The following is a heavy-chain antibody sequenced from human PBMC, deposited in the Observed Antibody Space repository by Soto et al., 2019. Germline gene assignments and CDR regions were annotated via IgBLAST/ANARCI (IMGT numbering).Heavy chain of an antibody. J-gene: IGHJ4*02. CDR3: ATPAKLSSGYAPYAY. V-gene: IGHV3-23*01. CDR1: GFTFSGYA. Sequence: GGSLRLSCAASGFTFSGYAMSWVRQAPGKGLEWVSAITGSGGSTYYADSVKGRFTISRDNSEDTLYLQVSSLRAEDTAVYYCATPAKLSSGYAPYAYWGQGTLGTVSS. D-gene: IGHD3-22*01. CDR2: ITGSGGST.